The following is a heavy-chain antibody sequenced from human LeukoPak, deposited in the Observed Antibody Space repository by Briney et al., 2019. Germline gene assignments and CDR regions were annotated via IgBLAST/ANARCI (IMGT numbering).Heavy chain of an antibody. J-gene: IGHJ3*02. CDR3: ARAYYYDSSGYYYSSHAFDI. Sequence: SVKVSCKASGYTFTSYGISWVRQAPGQGLEWMGGIIPIFGTANYAQKFQGRVTITADKSTSTAYMELSSLRSEDTAVYYCARAYYYDSSGYYYSSHAFDIWGQGTMVTVSS. CDR2: IIPIFGTA. V-gene: IGHV1-69*06. D-gene: IGHD3-22*01. CDR1: GYTFTSYG.